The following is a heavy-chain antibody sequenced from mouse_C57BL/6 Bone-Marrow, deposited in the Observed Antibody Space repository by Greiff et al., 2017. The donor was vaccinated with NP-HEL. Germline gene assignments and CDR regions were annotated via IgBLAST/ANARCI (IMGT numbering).Heavy chain of an antibody. CDR3: ARGALRYYFDY. V-gene: IGHV1-63*01. Sequence: VQLQQSGAELVRPGTSVKMSCKASGYTFTNYWIGWAKQRPGHGLEWIGDIYPGGGSTNYNEKFKGKATLTADKSSSTAYMQFSSLTSEDSAIYYCARGALRYYFDYWGQGTTLTVSS. J-gene: IGHJ2*01. D-gene: IGHD1-1*01. CDR1: GYTFTNYW. CDR2: IYPGGGST.